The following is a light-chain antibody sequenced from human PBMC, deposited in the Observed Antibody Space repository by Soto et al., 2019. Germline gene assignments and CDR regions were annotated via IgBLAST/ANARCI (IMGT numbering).Light chain of an antibody. CDR3: LQYNSHVRT. Sequence: DIQMTQSPSTLSASVGDRVTITCRASQTLNSQLAWYQQKPGNAPNLLISDASTLESGVPSRFSGSGSETAFTLTISSLQPDALATYYCLQYNSHVRTFGQGTKVEI. V-gene: IGKV1-5*01. CDR2: DAS. CDR1: QTLNSQ. J-gene: IGKJ1*01.